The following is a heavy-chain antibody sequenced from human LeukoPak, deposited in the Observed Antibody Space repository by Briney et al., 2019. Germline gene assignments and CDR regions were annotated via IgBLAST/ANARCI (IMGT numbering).Heavy chain of an antibody. V-gene: IGHV3-30*02. CDR3: AKDPGASVSGFYMDV. Sequence: GGSLRLSYAASGFTFRNYGMHWVRQATGKGLEWVSFIWSDGNNRFYADSVKGRFTISRDNSKNILYLQMDTLRAEDTALYYCAKDPGASVSGFYMDVWGKGTTVIVSS. CDR1: GFTFRNYG. D-gene: IGHD2-8*02. CDR2: IWSDGNNR. J-gene: IGHJ6*03.